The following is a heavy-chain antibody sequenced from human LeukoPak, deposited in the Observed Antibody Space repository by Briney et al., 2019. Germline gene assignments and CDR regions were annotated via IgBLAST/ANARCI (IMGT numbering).Heavy chain of an antibody. CDR2: ISSSGSTI. CDR3: ARGATHPVFDY. D-gene: IGHD1-26*01. Sequence: GGSLRLSCAASGFTFSSYEMNWVRQAPGKGLEWVSYISSSGSTIYYADSVKGRFTISRDNAKNSLYLQMNSLRAEDTAVYYCARGATHPVFDYWGQGTLVTVSS. CDR1: GFTFSSYE. V-gene: IGHV3-48*03. J-gene: IGHJ4*02.